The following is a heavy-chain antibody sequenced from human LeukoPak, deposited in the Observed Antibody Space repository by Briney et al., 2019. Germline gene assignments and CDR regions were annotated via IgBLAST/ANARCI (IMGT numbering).Heavy chain of an antibody. CDR2: INDGVGRT. Sequence: GGSLRLSCSASGFTFSNYAMSWVRQAPGRGLEWVSCINDGVGRTFYADAVRGRFTISRENSQNTLYLHMNSLRAEDTAIYYCAKDIYCGGDCYLRAGDSWGQGTLVTVSS. J-gene: IGHJ4*02. D-gene: IGHD2-21*02. CDR1: GFTFSNYA. CDR3: AKDIYCGGDCYLRAGDS. V-gene: IGHV3-23*01.